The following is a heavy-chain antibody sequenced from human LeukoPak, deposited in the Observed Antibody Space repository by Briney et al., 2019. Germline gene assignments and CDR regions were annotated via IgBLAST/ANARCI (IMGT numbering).Heavy chain of an antibody. V-gene: IGHV4-59*08. CDR1: GGSITSYY. J-gene: IGHJ4*02. Sequence: PSETLSLTCTVSGGSITSYYWACLRQPPEKGLEWIGYVYYSGYSNYNPSLKSRVSMSVDTSMNQFSLKLSSMTAADTAVYYCARHNTAMVTGFDYWGQGTLVTVSS. D-gene: IGHD5-18*01. CDR2: VYYSGYS. CDR3: ARHNTAMVTGFDY.